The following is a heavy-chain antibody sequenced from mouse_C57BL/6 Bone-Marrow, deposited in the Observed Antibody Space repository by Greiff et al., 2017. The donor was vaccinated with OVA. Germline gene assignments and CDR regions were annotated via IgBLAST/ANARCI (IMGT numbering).Heavy chain of an antibody. V-gene: IGHV5-6*01. D-gene: IGHD2-1*01. CDR2: ISSGGSYT. CDR3: ARHEGGNSFAY. J-gene: IGHJ3*01. Sequence: EVKLMESGGDLVKPGGSLKLSCAASGFTFSSYGMSWVRQTPDKRLEWVATISSGGSYTYYPDSVKGRFTISRDNAKNTLYLQMSSLKSEDTAMYYCARHEGGNSFAYWGQGTLVTVSA. CDR1: GFTFSSYG.